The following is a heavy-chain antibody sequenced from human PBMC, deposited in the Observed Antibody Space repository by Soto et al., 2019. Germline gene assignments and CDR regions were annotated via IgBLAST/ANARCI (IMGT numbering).Heavy chain of an antibody. CDR1: GGSMNNNY. J-gene: IGHJ6*02. CDR3: ARGPTKSNCSGGSCYSRGHYYYYYGMDV. Sequence: PSETLSLTCTVSGGSMNNNYWSWIRQPPGKGLEWIGWIHYGGSSNYNPSLRSRVTISVDTSKNQFSLKLSSVTAADTAVYYCARGPTKSNCSGGSCYSRGHYYYYYGMDVWGQGTTVTVSS. V-gene: IGHV4-59*12. D-gene: IGHD2-15*01. CDR2: IHYGGSS.